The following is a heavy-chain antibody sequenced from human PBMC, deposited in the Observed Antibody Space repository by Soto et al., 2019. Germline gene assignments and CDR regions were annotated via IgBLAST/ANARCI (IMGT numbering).Heavy chain of an antibody. V-gene: IGHV6-1*01. Sequence: QVQPQQSGPGLVKPSQTLSLTCAVSGDSVSSNNIAWNWLRQSPWRGHEWLGRTYYRSKWYNEYVVSVGSRITIHLKPSKNQLSLQMSSVTPVGRAVYYCARGRWSTFDYWGQGAQVTVSS. J-gene: IGHJ4*02. CDR2: TYYRSKWYN. CDR3: ARGRWSTFDY. D-gene: IGHD2-15*01. CDR1: GDSVSSNNIA.